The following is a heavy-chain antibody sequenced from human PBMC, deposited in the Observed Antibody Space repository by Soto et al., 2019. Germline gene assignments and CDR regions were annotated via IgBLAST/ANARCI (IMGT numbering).Heavy chain of an antibody. Sequence: PSETLSLTCAVYGGSFSGYYWSWIRQPPGKGLEWIGEINHSGSTNYNPSLKSRVTISVDTSKNQFSLKLSSVTAADTAVYYCATLYGGHYYYYGMDVWGQGTTVTVSS. CDR2: INHSGST. CDR3: ATLYGGHYYYYGMDV. V-gene: IGHV4-34*01. J-gene: IGHJ6*02. CDR1: GGSFSGYY. D-gene: IGHD4-17*01.